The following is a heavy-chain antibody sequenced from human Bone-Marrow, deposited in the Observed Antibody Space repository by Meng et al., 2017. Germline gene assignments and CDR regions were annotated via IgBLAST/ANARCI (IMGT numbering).Heavy chain of an antibody. Sequence: GESLKISCATSNFTLSIYAMTRVRQAPGKGLEWVSSLSSSGSSTYYADSVKGRFTISRDNSKNTLYLQMNSLRAEDTAIYFCAKVPYGDYFNWFDTRGQGTLVTVSS. V-gene: IGHV3-23*01. D-gene: IGHD4-17*01. CDR1: NFTLSIYA. CDR3: AKVPYGDYFNWFDT. CDR2: LSSSGSST. J-gene: IGHJ5*02.